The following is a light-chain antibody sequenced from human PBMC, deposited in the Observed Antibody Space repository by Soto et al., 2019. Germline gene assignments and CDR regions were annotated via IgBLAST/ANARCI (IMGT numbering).Light chain of an antibody. CDR3: QQLNSYPPYT. CDR1: QGIRSY. J-gene: IGKJ2*01. Sequence: IQLTQSPSSLSASVGDRVTITCRASQGIRSYLAWYQQKPGKAPKLLIYAASTLQSGVPSRFSGSGSGTDLTLTISSLQPEDFATYYCQQLNSYPPYTFGQGTKLEIK. V-gene: IGKV1-9*01. CDR2: AAS.